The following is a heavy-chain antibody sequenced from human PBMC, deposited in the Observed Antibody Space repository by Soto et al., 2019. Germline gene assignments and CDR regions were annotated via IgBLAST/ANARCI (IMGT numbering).Heavy chain of an antibody. J-gene: IGHJ6*02. Sequence: SETLSLTCTVSGGSISGYYWSWIRQPPGKGLEWIGYMYNTGSTVYNPSFKSRVTISVDTPKNQFSLKLNSVTAADTAVYYCARDLWGYCGTDCSPLDVWGQGTTVTVS. CDR3: ARDLWGYCGTDCSPLDV. V-gene: IGHV4-59*01. D-gene: IGHD2-21*02. CDR2: MYNTGST. CDR1: GGSISGYY.